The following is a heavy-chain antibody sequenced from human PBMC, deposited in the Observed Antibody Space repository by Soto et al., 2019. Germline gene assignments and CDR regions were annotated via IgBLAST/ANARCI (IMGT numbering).Heavy chain of an antibody. V-gene: IGHV1-69*01. CDR1: GGTFSSYA. J-gene: IGHJ6*02. CDR2: IIPIFGTA. Sequence: QVQLVQSGAEVKKPGSSVKVSCKASGGTFSSYAISWVRQAPGQGLEWMGGIIPIFGTANYAQKFQGRVTITADESTSTAYMELSSLRSEDTAVYYCARGGGYCSSTSCAGIYYYYGMDVWGQGTTVTVSS. CDR3: ARGGGYCSSTSCAGIYYYYGMDV. D-gene: IGHD2-2*01.